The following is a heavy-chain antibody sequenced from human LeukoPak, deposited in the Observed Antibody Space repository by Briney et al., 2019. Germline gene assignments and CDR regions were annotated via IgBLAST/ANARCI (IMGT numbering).Heavy chain of an antibody. Sequence: SETLSLTCTVSGGSISSSSYYWGWIRQPPGKGLEWIGSIYYSGSTYYNPSLKSRVTISVDTSKNQFSLKLSSVTAADTAVYYCASASPTVTSDVFDIWGQGTMVTVSS. CDR2: IYYSGST. CDR1: GGSISSSSYY. V-gene: IGHV4-39*01. CDR3: ASASPTVTSDVFDI. D-gene: IGHD4-17*01. J-gene: IGHJ3*02.